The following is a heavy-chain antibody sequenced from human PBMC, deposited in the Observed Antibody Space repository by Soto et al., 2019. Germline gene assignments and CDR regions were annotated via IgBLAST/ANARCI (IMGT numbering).Heavy chain of an antibody. CDR1: GGSFGGYY. J-gene: IGHJ6*02. D-gene: IGHD6-19*01. CDR2: INHSGST. CDR3: ARNSGSGWHSYYYYYGMDV. Sequence: PSETLSLTCAVYGGSFGGYYWSWIRQPPGKGLEWIGEINHSGSTNYNPSLKSRVTISVDTSKNQFSLKLSSVTAADTAVYYCARNSGSGWHSYYYYYGMDVWGQGTTVTVSS. V-gene: IGHV4-34*01.